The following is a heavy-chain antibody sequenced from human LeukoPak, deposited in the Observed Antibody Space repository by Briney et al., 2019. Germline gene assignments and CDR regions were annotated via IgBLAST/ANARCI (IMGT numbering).Heavy chain of an antibody. CDR1: GFIFSGYY. CDR2: ISGSGNDI. J-gene: IGHJ4*02. V-gene: IGHV3-11*01. Sequence: GGSLRPSCATSGFIFSGYYMSWIRQAPGKGLEWVSYISGSGNDISYADSVKGRFTISRDNAKGSLYLQMNSLRAADTAVYYCGTHAGRTGSDDWGQGTLVTVSS. CDR3: GTHAGRTGSDD. D-gene: IGHD3/OR15-3a*01.